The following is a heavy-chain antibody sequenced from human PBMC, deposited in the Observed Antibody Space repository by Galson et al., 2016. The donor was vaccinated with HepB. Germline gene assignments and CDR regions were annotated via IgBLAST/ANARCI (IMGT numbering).Heavy chain of an antibody. V-gene: IGHV3-30*04. CDR2: ISYDGNHN. CDR3: ARGGDFWSGRHGMDV. J-gene: IGHJ6*02. D-gene: IGHD3-3*01. CDR1: GFSFNTYA. Sequence: SLRLSCAASGFSFNTYAMHWVRQAPGKGLEWVAVISYDGNHNYYADSVKGRFTSSKDNSNNTMYLQMNNLRAEDTAAYYCARGGDFWSGRHGMDVWGQGTTVTVSS.